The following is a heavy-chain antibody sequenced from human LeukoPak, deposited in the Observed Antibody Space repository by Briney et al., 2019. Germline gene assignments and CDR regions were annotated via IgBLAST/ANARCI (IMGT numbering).Heavy chain of an antibody. V-gene: IGHV3-7*01. CDR2: IKQDGNEK. CDR3: AKGLRTGVGPYMGYHYYMDV. CDR1: GFTFNNYW. J-gene: IGHJ6*03. Sequence: GGSLGLSCSASGFTFNNYWMSWVRQAPGKGLEWVANIKQDGNEKYYVDSVKGRFTISRDNAKNSLYLQMNSLRAEDTAVYYCAKGLRTGVGPYMGYHYYMDVWGKGATVTVSS. D-gene: IGHD3-16*01.